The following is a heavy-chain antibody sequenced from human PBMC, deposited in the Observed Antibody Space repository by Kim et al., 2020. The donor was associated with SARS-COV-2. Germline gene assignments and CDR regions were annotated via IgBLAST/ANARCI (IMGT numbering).Heavy chain of an antibody. J-gene: IGHJ3*01. CDR2: IYYSGST. CDR3: ARHPQGRNTMVRGAF. CDR1: GGSISSSSYY. Sequence: SETLSLTCTVSGGSISSSSYYWGWIRQPPGKGLEWIGSIYYSGSTYYNPSLKSRVTISVDTSKNQFSLKLSSVTAADTAVYYCARHPQGRNTMVRGAFWGQGTMVTVSS. V-gene: IGHV4-39*01. D-gene: IGHD3-10*01.